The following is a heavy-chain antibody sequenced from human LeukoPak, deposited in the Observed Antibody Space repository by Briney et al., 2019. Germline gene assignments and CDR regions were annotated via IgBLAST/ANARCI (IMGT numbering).Heavy chain of an antibody. D-gene: IGHD5-12*01. CDR1: GFTFSSYA. Sequence: GGSLRLSCAASGFTFSSYAMSWVRQTPGKGLEWVSAISGSGSSTYYADSVKGRFTISRDNSQNTLYLQMNSLRAEDTAVYYCAKAAMTGYDYGSAYRGQGTLVTVSS. V-gene: IGHV3-23*01. CDR2: ISGSGSST. CDR3: AKAAMTGYDYGSAY. J-gene: IGHJ4*02.